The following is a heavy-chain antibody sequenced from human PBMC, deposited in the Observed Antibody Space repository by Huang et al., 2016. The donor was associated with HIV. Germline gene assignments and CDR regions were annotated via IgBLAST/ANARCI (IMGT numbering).Heavy chain of an antibody. CDR1: GGTFSIYA. Sequence: QVQLVQSGAEVKKPGSSVKVSCKASGGTFSIYAISWVPQAPGQGLEWTGGISPNFGTANYAQTFQGRVPITADESTSTAYMELSSLRSEDTAVDYCARARGYYDSSVSYYFDYWGQGTLVTVSS. CDR3: ARARGYYDSSVSYYFDY. CDR2: ISPNFGTA. J-gene: IGHJ4*02. V-gene: IGHV1-69*13. D-gene: IGHD3-22*01.